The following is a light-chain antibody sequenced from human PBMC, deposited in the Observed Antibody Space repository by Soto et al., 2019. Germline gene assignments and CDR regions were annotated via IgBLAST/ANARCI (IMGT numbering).Light chain of an antibody. J-gene: IGKJ5*01. Sequence: EIVMTQSPATLSVSPGERATLSCRASQSVSSNLAWYQQKPGQAPRLLIYDASNRATGIPARFSGSGSGRDFTLTISGLEPEDFAVYYCQQYGSSPLISFGQGTRWRL. CDR3: QQYGSSPLIS. CDR1: QSVSSN. V-gene: IGKV3D-15*02. CDR2: DAS.